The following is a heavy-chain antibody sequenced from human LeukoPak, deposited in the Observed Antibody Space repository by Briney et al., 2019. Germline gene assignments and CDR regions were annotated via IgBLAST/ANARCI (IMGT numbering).Heavy chain of an antibody. J-gene: IGHJ4*02. CDR3: AKDGWDC. D-gene: IGHD5-24*01. V-gene: IGHV3-15*01. CDR2: IKSKTDGGTT. CDR1: GFTFNNAW. Sequence: GGSLRLSCAASGFTFNNAWMTWVRQAPGKGLEWVARIKSKTDGGTTDYAAPVKGRFTISRDDSKNTLYLQMNSLKTEDTAVYYCAKDGWDCWGQGTLLTVSS.